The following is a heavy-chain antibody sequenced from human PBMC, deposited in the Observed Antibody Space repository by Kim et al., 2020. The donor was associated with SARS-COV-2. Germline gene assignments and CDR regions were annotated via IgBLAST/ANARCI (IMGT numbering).Heavy chain of an antibody. CDR1: GFTFSTYA. CDR2: ITGRDVSIGT. V-gene: IGHV3-23*01. CDR3: AKYCTNTVCFFDS. D-gene: IGHD2-8*01. Sequence: GGSLRLSCVGSGFTFSTYALGWVRQAPGKGLEWVSMITGRDVSIGTYYADSVKGRFTISRDNSKNTLYLQMNSLRAEDTAVYYCAKYCTNTVCFFDSWGQGTQVTVSS. J-gene: IGHJ4*02.